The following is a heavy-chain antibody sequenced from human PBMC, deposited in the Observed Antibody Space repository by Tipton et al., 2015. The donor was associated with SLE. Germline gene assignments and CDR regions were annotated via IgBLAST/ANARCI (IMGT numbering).Heavy chain of an antibody. Sequence: TLSLTCIVSGASISGYFWSWIRQPAGKGLEWIGRIYTSGATYYNPSLKSRVIISLDTSRNHFSLKLTSVTAADTAVYFCARDRDIVLEPVPIPPAFDIWGQGTTVTVSS. CDR2: IYTSGAT. J-gene: IGHJ3*02. V-gene: IGHV4-4*07. D-gene: IGHD2-8*02. CDR3: ARDRDIVLEPVPIPPAFDI. CDR1: GASISGYF.